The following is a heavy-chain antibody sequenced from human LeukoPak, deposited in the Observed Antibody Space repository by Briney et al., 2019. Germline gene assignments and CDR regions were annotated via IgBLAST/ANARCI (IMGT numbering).Heavy chain of an antibody. J-gene: IGHJ6*03. Sequence: PSETLSLTCTVSGYSISSGYYWGWIRQPPGKGLEWIGSIYHSGSTYYNPSLKSRVTISVDTSKNQFSLKLSSVTAADTAVYYCARGKVYGDYWGVWGKGTTVTISS. V-gene: IGHV4-38-2*02. CDR3: ARGKVYGDYWGV. CDR1: GYSISSGYY. D-gene: IGHD4-17*01. CDR2: IYHSGST.